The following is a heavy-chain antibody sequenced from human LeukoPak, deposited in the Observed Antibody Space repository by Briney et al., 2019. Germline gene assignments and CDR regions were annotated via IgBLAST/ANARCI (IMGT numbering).Heavy chain of an antibody. CDR2: ISYDGSNK. Sequence: GGSLRLSCAASGFTFSSYAMHWVRQAPGKGLEWVAVISYDGSNKYYADSVKGRFTISRDNSKNSLYLQMNSLRAEDTAVYYCARDDQITMVRGVYFDYWGQGTLVTVSS. D-gene: IGHD3-10*01. CDR3: ARDDQITMVRGVYFDY. J-gene: IGHJ4*02. V-gene: IGHV3-30*04. CDR1: GFTFSSYA.